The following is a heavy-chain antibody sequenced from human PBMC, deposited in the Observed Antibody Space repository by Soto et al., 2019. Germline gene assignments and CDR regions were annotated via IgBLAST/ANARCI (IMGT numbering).Heavy chain of an antibody. CDR2: ISASSTYI. D-gene: IGHD5-12*01. Sequence: GGSLRLSCAASGFIFSSYTMNWVRHAPGKGLEWVSSISASSTYIYYADTLKGRFTISRENAQNSLYLQVNSLRAEDTAVYYCARGWLRDPWMYWGQGTLVTVSS. CDR3: ARGWLRDPWMY. V-gene: IGHV3-21*01. J-gene: IGHJ4*02. CDR1: GFIFSSYT.